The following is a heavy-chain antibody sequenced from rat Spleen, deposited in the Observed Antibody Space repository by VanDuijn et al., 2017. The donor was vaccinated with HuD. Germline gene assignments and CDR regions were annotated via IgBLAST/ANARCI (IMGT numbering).Heavy chain of an antibody. CDR3: TTQWELYH. CDR2: SSPSGGST. CDR1: GFIFSDYH. V-gene: IGHV5-25*01. J-gene: IGHJ2*01. Sequence: EVQLVESGGGLVQPGRSLKLSCAASGFIFSDYHLAWVRQAPTKGLEWVASSSPSGGSTYYRDSVKGRFTISRDKAKSTLYLQMNSLRSEDTATYYCTTQWELYHWGQGVLVTVSS. D-gene: IGHD5-1*01.